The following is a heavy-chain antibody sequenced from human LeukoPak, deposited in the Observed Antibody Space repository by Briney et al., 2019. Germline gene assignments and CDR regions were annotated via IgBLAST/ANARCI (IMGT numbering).Heavy chain of an antibody. CDR3: AKLTSLGSGYDYGYFDY. Sequence: GGSLRLSCAASGFIFSGYGMHWVRQAPGKGLEWVAFIRYDGSNKYYADSVKGRFTISRDNSKDTLYLQMNSLRAEDTAVYYCAKLTSLGSGYDYGYFDYWGQGTLVTVSS. V-gene: IGHV3-30*02. J-gene: IGHJ4*02. CDR2: IRYDGSNK. D-gene: IGHD5-12*01. CDR1: GFIFSGYG.